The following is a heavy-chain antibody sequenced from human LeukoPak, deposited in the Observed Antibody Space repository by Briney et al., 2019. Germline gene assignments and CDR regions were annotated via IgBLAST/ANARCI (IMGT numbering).Heavy chain of an antibody. V-gene: IGHV4-4*07. CDR3: ARVGYCSSTSCSGDAFDI. CDR1: GGSISSYY. D-gene: IGHD2-2*01. CDR2: IYTSGST. Sequence: SETLSLTCTVSGGSISSYYWSWIRQPAGKGLEWIGRIYTSGSTNYNPSLKSRVTMSVDTSKNQFSLKLSSVTAADTAMYYCARVGYCSSTSCSGDAFDIWGQGTMVTVSS. J-gene: IGHJ3*02.